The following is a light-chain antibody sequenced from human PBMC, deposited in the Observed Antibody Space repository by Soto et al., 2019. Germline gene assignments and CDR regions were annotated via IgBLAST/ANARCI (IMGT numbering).Light chain of an antibody. V-gene: IGLV2-23*01. CDR3: CSYAGSSTYV. CDR2: EGS. Sequence: SSLTQPASVSGSPGQSITISCTGTISDVGNYDLVSWYQQLPGKAAKFILYEGSKRPSGVSNLFSGSKSGNTASLTISGLQAEDEADYYCCSYAGSSTYVFGTGTKVTVL. CDR1: ISDVGNYDL. J-gene: IGLJ1*01.